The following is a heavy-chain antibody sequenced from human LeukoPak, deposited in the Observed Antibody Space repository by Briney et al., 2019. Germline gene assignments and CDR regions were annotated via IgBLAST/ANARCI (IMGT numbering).Heavy chain of an antibody. V-gene: IGHV4-38-2*02. D-gene: IGHD2-15*01. CDR1: GYSISSGYY. CDR2: IYHSGST. CDR3: ARDRLGWAVVAATRGGPRFDY. Sequence: SETLSLTCTVSGYSISSGYYWGWIRQPPGKGLEWIGSIYHSGSTYYNPSLKSRVTISVDTSKNQFSLKLSSVTAADTAVYYCARDRLGWAVVAATRGGPRFDYWGQGTLVTVSS. J-gene: IGHJ4*02.